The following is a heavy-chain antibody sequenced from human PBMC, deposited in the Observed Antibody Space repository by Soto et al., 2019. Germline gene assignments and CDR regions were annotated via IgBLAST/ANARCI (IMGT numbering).Heavy chain of an antibody. CDR1: VFAVSSYW. CDR3: ARDCRRALECMDV. Sequence: VGSLRLSCAASVFAVSSYWMHWVRQGPGKGLVWVSRINSDGSSTSYADSVKGRSTISRDNAKNTLYLQMNSLRAEDTAVYYCARDCRRALECMDVWGQGTTVTVSS. CDR2: INSDGSST. V-gene: IGHV3-74*01. J-gene: IGHJ6*02. D-gene: IGHD2-15*01.